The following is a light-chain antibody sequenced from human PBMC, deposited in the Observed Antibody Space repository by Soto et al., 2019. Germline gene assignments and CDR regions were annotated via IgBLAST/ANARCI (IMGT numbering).Light chain of an antibody. CDR3: QHYKNWPPWT. CDR2: DAS. V-gene: IGKV3-15*01. J-gene: IGKJ1*01. CDR1: QSVSSD. Sequence: IVTTHSPGNLSVSPGEIASLSFRASQSVSSDLAWYQQKPGQAPRLLIYDASTRASGIPARFSGSGSGTEFTLTISSLQSEDFGVYYCQHYKNWPPWTFGQGTKVDI.